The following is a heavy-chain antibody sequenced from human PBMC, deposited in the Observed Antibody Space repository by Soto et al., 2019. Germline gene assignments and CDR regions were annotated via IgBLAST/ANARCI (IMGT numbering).Heavy chain of an antibody. J-gene: IGHJ6*02. CDR2: IYPGDSDT. CDR3: ARLGFEYDTLTAYYNVHHYYGLDV. Sequence: PGESLKISCKGSGYSFTSYWIGWVRHMPGKGLEWMGIIYPGDSDTRYSPSFQGQVTISADKSISTAYLRWSSLKASDTAIYYCARLGFEYDTLTAYYNVHHYYGLDVWGQGTSVTVSS. V-gene: IGHV5-51*01. D-gene: IGHD3-9*01. CDR1: GYSFTSYW.